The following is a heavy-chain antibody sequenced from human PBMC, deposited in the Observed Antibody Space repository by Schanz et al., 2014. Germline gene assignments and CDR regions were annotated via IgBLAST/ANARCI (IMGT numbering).Heavy chain of an antibody. CDR3: ARDFSAYVGNYFDY. CDR2: INGYNGHT. D-gene: IGHD5-12*01. Sequence: QVQLVQSGAEVKKPGASVKVSCKASGYTFTSHGISWVRQAPGQGLEWMGWINGYNGHTLYAQKLQGRVTMTTDTSTSTSYMELTSLRFDDTAVYYCARDFSAYVGNYFDYWGQGTLVTVSS. J-gene: IGHJ4*02. V-gene: IGHV1-18*01. CDR1: GYTFTSHG.